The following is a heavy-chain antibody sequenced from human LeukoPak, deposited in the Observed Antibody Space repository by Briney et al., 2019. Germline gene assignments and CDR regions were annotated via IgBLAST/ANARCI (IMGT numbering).Heavy chain of an antibody. CDR1: GDSIGDHH. Sequence: PSETLSLTCTVSGDSIGDHHWSWIRQPPGKGLVWIGYILYTGTAKYDPSLKSRVTISIDTSRNQFSLKLNSVTAADTAVYYCAMYSTGRGGHGYWGQGALITVSA. CDR2: ILYTGTA. V-gene: IGHV4-59*11. CDR3: AMYSTGRGGHGY. D-gene: IGHD2-8*02. J-gene: IGHJ4*02.